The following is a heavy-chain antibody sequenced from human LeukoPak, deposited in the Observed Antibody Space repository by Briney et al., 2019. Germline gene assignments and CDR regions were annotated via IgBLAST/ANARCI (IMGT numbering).Heavy chain of an antibody. CDR2: INPNSGGT. CDR1: GYTFTGYY. Sequence: ASVKVSCKASGYTFTGYYMHWVRQAPGQGLEWMGRINPNSGGTNYAQKFQGRVTMTRDTSISTAYMELSRLRSDDTAVYYCARERIQLWLALRYYGMDVWGQGTTVTVSS. D-gene: IGHD5-18*01. J-gene: IGHJ6*02. CDR3: ARERIQLWLALRYYGMDV. V-gene: IGHV1-2*06.